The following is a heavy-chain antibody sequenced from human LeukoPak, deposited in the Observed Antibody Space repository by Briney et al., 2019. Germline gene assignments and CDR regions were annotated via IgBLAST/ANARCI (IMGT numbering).Heavy chain of an antibody. V-gene: IGHV3-23*01. Sequence: PGGSLRLSCAASGFTFSSYAMSWVRQAPGKGLEWVSAISGSGGSTYYADSVKGRFTISRDNSKNTLYLQMNSLRAEDTAVYYCAKVRGYPYYYYMDVWGKGTTVTVSS. CDR2: ISGSGGST. CDR1: GFTFSSYA. D-gene: IGHD5-18*01. CDR3: AKVRGYPYYYYMDV. J-gene: IGHJ6*03.